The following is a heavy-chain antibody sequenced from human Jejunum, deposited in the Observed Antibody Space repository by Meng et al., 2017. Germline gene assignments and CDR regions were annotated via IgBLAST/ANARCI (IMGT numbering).Heavy chain of an antibody. CDR2: IYWNDDK. D-gene: IGHD4/OR15-4a*01. CDR3: AHTDQRWDHGQYAYDK. J-gene: IGHJ4*02. Sequence: IALAESGPTLVKPRPTLTLNCTFAGFSVTARREGVGWIRQPPGKALEWLALIYWNDDKRHSPSLQSRLTITKDTSKNQVILKMTDMDPLDTATYYCAHTDQRWDHGQYAYDKWGQGSLVTVSS. V-gene: IGHV2-5*01. CDR1: GFSVTARREG.